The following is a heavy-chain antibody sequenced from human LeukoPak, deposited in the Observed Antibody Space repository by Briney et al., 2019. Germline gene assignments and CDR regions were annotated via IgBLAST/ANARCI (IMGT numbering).Heavy chain of an antibody. CDR2: ISAYNGNT. Sequence: ASVRVSCKASGYTFTDCYLNWARQAPGQGLEWMGWISAYNGNTKYAQKLQGRVTMTTDTSSSTAYMELRSLRSDDTAVYYCARDPPAYYYDSSDPLDYWGQGTLVTVSS. CDR1: GYTFTDCY. CDR3: ARDPPAYYYDSSDPLDY. D-gene: IGHD3-22*01. V-gene: IGHV1-18*04. J-gene: IGHJ4*02.